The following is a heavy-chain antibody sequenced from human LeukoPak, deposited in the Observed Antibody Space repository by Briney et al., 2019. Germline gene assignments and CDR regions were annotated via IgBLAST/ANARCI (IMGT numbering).Heavy chain of an antibody. CDR2: ISGGST. CDR3: AKGPQVGSGYHPDY. D-gene: IGHD3-22*01. J-gene: IGHJ4*02. CDR1: GFNFGNSA. V-gene: IGHV3-23*01. Sequence: GGSLRLSCAASGFNFGNSAMTWVRQAPGKGLEWVSGISGGSTYYADSVQGRFTISRDSSRSTLFLQMNSLRAEDTAVYYCAKGPQVGSGYHPDYWGQGTLVTVSS.